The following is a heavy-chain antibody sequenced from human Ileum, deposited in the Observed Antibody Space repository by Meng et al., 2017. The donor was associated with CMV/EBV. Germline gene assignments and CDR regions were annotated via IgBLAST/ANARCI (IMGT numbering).Heavy chain of an antibody. V-gene: IGHV1-18*01. CDR3: ARDPLRWGAGDYHYYGMNV. D-gene: IGHD3-16*01. J-gene: IGHJ6*02. CDR1: GYTFTRTG. Sequence: GQVVQSGTEVKKPGASVKVSCKGSGYTFTRTGIAWMRQAPGQGLEWMGWISAYNGNTDYAQKFQGRVTMTTDASTSTAYMELGSLTSDDSAMYYCARDPLRWGAGDYHYYGMNVWGQGTMVTVSS. CDR2: ISAYNGNT.